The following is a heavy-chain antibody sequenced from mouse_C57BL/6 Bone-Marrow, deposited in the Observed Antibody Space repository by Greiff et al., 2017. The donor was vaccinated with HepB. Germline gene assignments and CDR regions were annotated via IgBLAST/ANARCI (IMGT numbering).Heavy chain of an antibody. Sequence: EVNLVESGGGLVQPGGSLSLSCAASGFTFTDYYMSWVRQPPGKALEWLGFIRNKANGYTTEYSASVKGRFTISRDNSQSILYLQMNALRAEDSATYYCARYRSNYYFDYWGQGTTLTVSS. CDR2: IRNKANGYTT. D-gene: IGHD2-5*01. V-gene: IGHV7-3*01. CDR1: GFTFTDYY. CDR3: ARYRSNYYFDY. J-gene: IGHJ2*01.